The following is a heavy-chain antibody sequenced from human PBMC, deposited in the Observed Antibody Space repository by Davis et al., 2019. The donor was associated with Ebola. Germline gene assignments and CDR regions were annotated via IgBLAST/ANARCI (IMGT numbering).Heavy chain of an antibody. CDR3: AREGQLWFYGMDV. D-gene: IGHD5-18*01. Sequence: GESLKISCAASGFTFSYCDMSWVRQAPGKGLQWVSAIGHGGDTWYADSVKGRFTISRDNAKNSLYLQMNSLRAEDTAVYYCAREGQLWFYGMDVWGKGTTVTVSS. J-gene: IGHJ6*04. CDR2: IGHGGDT. CDR1: GFTFSYCD. V-gene: IGHV3-69-1*01.